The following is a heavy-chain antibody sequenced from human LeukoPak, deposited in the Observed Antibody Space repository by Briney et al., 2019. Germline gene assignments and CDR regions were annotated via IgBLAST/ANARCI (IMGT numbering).Heavy chain of an antibody. CDR3: ARHLAPHGEDIVVVPAAIDY. V-gene: IGHV4-39*01. Sequence: WVRQAPGKGLEWIGSIYYSGSTYYNPSLKSRVTISVDTSKNQFSLKLSSVTAADTAVYYCARHLAPHGEDIVVVPAAIDYWGQGTLVTVSS. D-gene: IGHD2-2*01. J-gene: IGHJ4*02. CDR2: IYYSGST.